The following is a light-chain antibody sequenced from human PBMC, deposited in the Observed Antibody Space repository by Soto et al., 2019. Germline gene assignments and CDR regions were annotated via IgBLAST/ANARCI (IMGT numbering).Light chain of an antibody. CDR1: SSDVGGYNS. CDR2: EVN. V-gene: IGLV2-8*01. J-gene: IGLJ2*01. Sequence: QSALTQPPSASGSPGQSVTISCTGTSSDVGGYNSVSWYQQHPGKAPKLMISEVNKRPSGVPDRFSGSKSGNTASLTVSGLQADDEADYDCSSYTGSDNSVVFGGGTKLTVL. CDR3: SSYTGSDNSVV.